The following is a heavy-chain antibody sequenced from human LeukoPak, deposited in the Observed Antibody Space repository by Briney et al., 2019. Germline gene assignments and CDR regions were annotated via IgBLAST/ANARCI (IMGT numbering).Heavy chain of an antibody. V-gene: IGHV1-24*01. J-gene: IGHJ4*02. CDR3: ATDNAEGYYDSSGYSSYYFDY. CDR1: GYTLTELS. CDR2: FDPEDGET. Sequence: ASVKVSCKVSGYTLTELSMHWVRQDPGKGLEWMGGFDPEDGETIYAQKFQGRVTMTEDTSTDTAYMELSSLRSEDTAVYYCATDNAEGYYDSSGYSSYYFDYWGQGTLVTVSS. D-gene: IGHD3-22*01.